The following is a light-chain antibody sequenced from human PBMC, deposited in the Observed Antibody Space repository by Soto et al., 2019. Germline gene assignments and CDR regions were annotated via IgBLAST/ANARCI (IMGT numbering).Light chain of an antibody. CDR3: QQYNKWPRT. CDR2: GAS. V-gene: IGKV3-15*01. CDR1: QSVSSN. J-gene: IGKJ1*01. Sequence: EIVMTQSPATLSVSPGERATLSCRASQSVSSNLAWYQQQPGQAPSLLIYGASNRATGIPSRFSGSGSGTEFTLTFSSLQSGDFAVYYCQQYNKWPRTFGQGTKVEIK.